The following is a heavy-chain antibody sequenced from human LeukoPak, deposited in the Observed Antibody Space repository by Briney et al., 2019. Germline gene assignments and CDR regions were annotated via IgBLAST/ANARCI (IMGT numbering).Heavy chain of an antibody. CDR3: ASRALVVPAAKDAFDI. CDR1: GGTFSSDA. CDR2: IIPIFGTA. V-gene: IGHV1-69*13. Sequence: SVKVSCKASGGTFSSDAISWVQQAPGQGLEWMGGIIPIFGTANYAQKFQGRVTITADESTSTAYMELSSLRSEDTAVYYCASRALVVPAAKDAFDIWGQGTMVTVSS. D-gene: IGHD2-2*01. J-gene: IGHJ3*02.